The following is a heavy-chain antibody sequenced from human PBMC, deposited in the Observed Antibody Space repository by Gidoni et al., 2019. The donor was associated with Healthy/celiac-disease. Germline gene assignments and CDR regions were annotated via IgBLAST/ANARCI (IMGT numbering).Heavy chain of an antibody. D-gene: IGHD2-15*01. J-gene: IGHJ5*02. CDR2: INAGNGNT. CDR3: ARALDCSGGSCYLGWFDP. Sequence: QVQLVQSGAEVKQPGASVKVSCKDSGYTFTSYAMHWVRQDPGQRLEWMGWINAGNGNTKYSQKFQGRVTITRDTSASTAYMELSSLRSEDTAVYYCARALDCSGGSCYLGWFDPWGQGTLVTVSS. V-gene: IGHV1-3*01. CDR1: GYTFTSYA.